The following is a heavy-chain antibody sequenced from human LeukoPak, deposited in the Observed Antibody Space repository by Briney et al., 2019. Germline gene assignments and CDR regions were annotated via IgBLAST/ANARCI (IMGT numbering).Heavy chain of an antibody. Sequence: SETLSLTCAVYGGSFSGYYWSWIRXPPGKXLEWIGEINHSGSTNYNPSLKSRVTISVDTSKNQFSLKLSSVTAADTAVYYCARVEEYSGSSYYFDYWGQGTLVTVSS. CDR1: GGSFSGYY. CDR3: ARVEEYSGSSYYFDY. V-gene: IGHV4-34*01. J-gene: IGHJ4*02. CDR2: INHSGST. D-gene: IGHD1-26*01.